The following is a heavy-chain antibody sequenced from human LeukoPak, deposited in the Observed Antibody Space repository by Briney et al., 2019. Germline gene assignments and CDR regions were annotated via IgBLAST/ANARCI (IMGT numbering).Heavy chain of an antibody. Sequence: GGSLRLSCAASDFTFRSYAMQWVRQAQGKGLEWVSGMSGSGDSTFYADSVKGRFTISRDNSKNTLYLQMNSLRAEDTAVYYCAKYLSAKGPPYALEVWGQGTTVTVSS. CDR3: AKYLSAKGPPYALEV. CDR1: DFTFRSYA. J-gene: IGHJ6*02. V-gene: IGHV3-23*01. CDR2: MSGSGDST.